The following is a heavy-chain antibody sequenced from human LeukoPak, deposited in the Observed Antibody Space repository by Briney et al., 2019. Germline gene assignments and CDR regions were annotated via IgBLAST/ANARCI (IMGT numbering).Heavy chain of an antibody. Sequence: SVRVSCKASGGTFSIYAISWVRQAPGQGREWMGGIIPIFGTANYAQKFQGRVTITADESTSTAYMELSSLRSEDTAVYYCARDTNYYGSGSYQSFDYWGQGTLVTVSS. CDR3: ARDTNYYGSGSYQSFDY. CDR1: GGTFSIYA. V-gene: IGHV1-69*13. CDR2: IIPIFGTA. D-gene: IGHD3-10*01. J-gene: IGHJ4*02.